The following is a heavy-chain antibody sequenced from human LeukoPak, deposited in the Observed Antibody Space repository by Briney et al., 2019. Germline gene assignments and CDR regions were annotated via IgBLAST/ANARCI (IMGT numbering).Heavy chain of an antibody. CDR2: IYSGGST. D-gene: IGHD6-19*01. Sequence: GGTLRLSCAASGFTFSSYWMHWVRQAPGKGLEWVSVIYSGGSTYYADSVKGRFTISRDNSKNTLYLQMNSLRAEDTAVYYCARDRRGVAVAGTLDYYYYMDVWGKGTTVTISS. CDR1: GFTFSSYW. J-gene: IGHJ6*03. V-gene: IGHV3-53*01. CDR3: ARDRRGVAVAGTLDYYYYMDV.